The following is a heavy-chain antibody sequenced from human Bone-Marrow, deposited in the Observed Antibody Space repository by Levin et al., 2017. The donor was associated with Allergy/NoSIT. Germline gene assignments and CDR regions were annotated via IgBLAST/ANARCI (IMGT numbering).Heavy chain of an antibody. CDR3: AGDSTTWPRSGC. CDR1: GVSMSPYY. D-gene: IGHD6-13*01. J-gene: IGHJ4*02. Sequence: SETLSLTCTVSGVSMSPYYWSWIRQPPGKGLEWIGDIRYSGSTDYNPSLESRVTISLDTSNHQFSLKMTSVTAADTAVYYCAGDSTTWPRSGCWGTGPLVTVSS. CDR2: IRYSGST. V-gene: IGHV4-59*01.